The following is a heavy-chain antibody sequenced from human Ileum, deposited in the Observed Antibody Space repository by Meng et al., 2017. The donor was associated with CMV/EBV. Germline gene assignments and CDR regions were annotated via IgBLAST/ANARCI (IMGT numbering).Heavy chain of an antibody. CDR2: LRTSGTT. D-gene: IGHD3-10*01. CDR3: GRAGARGVPVDM. J-gene: IGHJ4*02. V-gene: IGHV4-4*07. Sequence: QLQESGPGLVRPSENPSRTFIGYGYSISGYHWPWIRKPAGKGLEWIGRLRTSGTTDHNPSLKSRVTLSIDTSKNQFSLKLNSVTAADTAVYYCGRAGARGVPVDMWGQGTLVTVSS. CDR1: GYSISGYH.